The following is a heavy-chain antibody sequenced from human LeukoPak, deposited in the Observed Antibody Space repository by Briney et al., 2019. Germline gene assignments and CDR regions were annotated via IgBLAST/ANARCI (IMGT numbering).Heavy chain of an antibody. CDR2: SRNKPNSYTT. CDR3: TRGYSGNNWYAFEI. D-gene: IGHD1-1*01. J-gene: IGHJ3*02. CDR1: GFTFSDHY. V-gene: IGHV3-72*01. Sequence: GGSLRLSCAASGFTFSDHYMDWVRQAPGKGLERVRRSRNKPNSYTTEYAASVKGRFTISRDESKNSLDLQMNSLKTEDTAVYYCTRGYSGNNWYAFEIWGQGTMVTVSS.